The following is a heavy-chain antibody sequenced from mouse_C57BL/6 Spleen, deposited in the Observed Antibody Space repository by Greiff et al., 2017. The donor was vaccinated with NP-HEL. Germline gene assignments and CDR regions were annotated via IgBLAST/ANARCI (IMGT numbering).Heavy chain of an antibody. Sequence: EVKLVESGGGLVKPGGSLKLSCAASGFTFSDYGMHWVRQAPEKGLEWVAYISSGSSTIYYADTVMGRFTISRDNAKNTLFLQMTSLRSEDTAMYYCARRYYGSSHYFDYWGQGTTLTVSS. D-gene: IGHD1-1*01. CDR2: ISSGSSTI. CDR1: GFTFSDYG. J-gene: IGHJ2*01. V-gene: IGHV5-17*01. CDR3: ARRYYGSSHYFDY.